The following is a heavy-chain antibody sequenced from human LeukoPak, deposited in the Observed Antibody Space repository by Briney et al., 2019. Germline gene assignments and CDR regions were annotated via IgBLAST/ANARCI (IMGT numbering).Heavy chain of an antibody. CDR2: ISGSGGST. Sequence: PGGSLRLSCAASGFTFSSYAMSWVRQAPGKGLEWVSAISGSGGSTYYADSVKGRFTISRDNSKNTLHLQMNSLRAEDTAVYYCAKDRDYYDSSGSAFNYWGQGTLVTVSS. J-gene: IGHJ4*02. V-gene: IGHV3-23*01. D-gene: IGHD3-22*01. CDR3: AKDRDYYDSSGSAFNY. CDR1: GFTFSSYA.